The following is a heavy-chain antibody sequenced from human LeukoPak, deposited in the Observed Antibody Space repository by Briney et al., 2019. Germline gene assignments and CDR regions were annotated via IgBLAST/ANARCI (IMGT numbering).Heavy chain of an antibody. CDR2: ISAYNGNT. CDR3: ARDRDGYNSLRFDP. V-gene: IGHV1-18*01. Sequence: GASVTVSCKGAGYTFTSYGFSWVRQAPGQGLEWMGWISAYNGNTNYAQKLQGRVTMTTDTSTSTAYMELRSLRSEDTAVYYCARDRDGYNSLRFDPWGQGTLVTVSS. D-gene: IGHD5-24*01. J-gene: IGHJ5*02. CDR1: GYTFTSYG.